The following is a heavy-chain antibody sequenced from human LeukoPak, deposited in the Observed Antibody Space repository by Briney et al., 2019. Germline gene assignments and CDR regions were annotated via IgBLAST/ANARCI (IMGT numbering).Heavy chain of an antibody. CDR1: GGSFSGYY. D-gene: IGHD3-22*01. V-gene: IGHV4-34*01. CDR2: INHSRST. Sequence: SETLSLTCAVYGGSFSGYYWSWIRRPPGKGLEWIGEINHSRSTNYNPSLKSRVTISEDTSKNQFSLKLSSVTAADTAVYYCARAPGPYYYDSSGYSPYNWFDPWGQGTLVTVSS. CDR3: ARAPGPYYYDSSGYSPYNWFDP. J-gene: IGHJ5*02.